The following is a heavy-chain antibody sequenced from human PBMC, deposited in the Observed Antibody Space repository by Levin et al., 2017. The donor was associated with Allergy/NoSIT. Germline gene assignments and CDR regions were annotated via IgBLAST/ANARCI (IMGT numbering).Heavy chain of an antibody. CDR1: GGSISNSSYY. CDR2: IYYSGTT. CDR3: ARTLYSSPPYNWFDP. D-gene: IGHD6-13*01. J-gene: IGHJ5*02. Sequence: PGGSLRLSCTVSGGSISNSSYYWAWIRQPPGKGLEWIGTIYYSGTTYYNPSLRSRVTIFEDTSKNQFSLNLNSVTAADTAVYYCARTLYSSPPYNWFDPWGQGTLVTVSS. V-gene: IGHV4-39*01.